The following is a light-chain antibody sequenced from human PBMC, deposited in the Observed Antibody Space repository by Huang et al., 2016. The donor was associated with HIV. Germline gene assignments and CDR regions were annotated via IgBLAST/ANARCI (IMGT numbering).Light chain of an antibody. J-gene: IGKJ2*01. CDR1: QGISSY. CDR3: QQYYIYPHA. V-gene: IGKV1-8*01. CDR2: SAS. Sequence: AIRMTQSPSSLSASTGDRVPITCWASQGISSYLAWYQQKPGNAPKLLISSASTRQGGSPSRFSGSGFGTDFTLTISSLQAEDLGTYYCQQYYIYPHAFGQGTKLEI.